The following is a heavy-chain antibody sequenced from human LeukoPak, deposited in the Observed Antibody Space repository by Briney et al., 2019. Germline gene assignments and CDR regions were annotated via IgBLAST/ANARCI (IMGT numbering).Heavy chain of an antibody. V-gene: IGHV3-48*04. D-gene: IGHD3-10*01. CDR2: ISTSCSII. J-gene: IGHJ6*02. Sequence: GGSLRLSCAASGFTFSDYNMNWVRQAPGKGLEWVSYISTSCSIIYYADSVKGRFTISRDNAKNSLYLQMDSLRAEDTAVYYCARRSLIADYYYNLDVWGQGTTVTVSS. CDR3: ARRSLIADYYYNLDV. CDR1: GFTFSDYN.